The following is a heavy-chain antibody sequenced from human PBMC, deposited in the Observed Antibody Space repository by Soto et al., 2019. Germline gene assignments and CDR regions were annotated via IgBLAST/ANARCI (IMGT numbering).Heavy chain of an antibody. J-gene: IGHJ5*02. V-gene: IGHV3-9*01. Sequence: EVQLVESGGGWVQPGRSLRLSCAASGFTFDVYAMHWVRQAPGKGLEWVSGINYNSGSVGYADSVKGRFTISRDNAKNSLHLQMNSLRAEDTAVYYCAKVDRGSVARPTRLDPWGQGTLVTVSS. CDR2: INYNSGSV. CDR1: GFTFDVYA. CDR3: AKVDRGSVARPTRLDP. D-gene: IGHD2-21*01.